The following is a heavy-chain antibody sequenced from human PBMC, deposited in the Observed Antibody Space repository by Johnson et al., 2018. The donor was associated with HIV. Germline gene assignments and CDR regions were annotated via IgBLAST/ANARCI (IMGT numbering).Heavy chain of an antibody. CDR1: GFTFASSA. J-gene: IGHJ3*02. D-gene: IGHD4-23*01. CDR3: AKARSLLDYGGFDAFDI. CDR2: ISDSGST. Sequence: EVQLVESGGGLEQPGGSLRLSCAASGFTFASSAMSWVRQAPGKGLEWVSAISDSGSTYYADSVKGRFTISRDNSKNTLSLQMISLRAEDTAMYYCAKARSLLDYGGFDAFDIWGQGTLVIVSS. V-gene: IGHV3-23*04.